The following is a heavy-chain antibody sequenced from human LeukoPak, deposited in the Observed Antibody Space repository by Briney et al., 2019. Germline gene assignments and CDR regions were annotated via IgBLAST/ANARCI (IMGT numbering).Heavy chain of an antibody. J-gene: IGHJ1*01. CDR3: ATGNYYDSRGYYTFGY. D-gene: IGHD3-22*01. CDR1: GFTFSKYW. V-gene: IGHV3-74*01. Sequence: GGSLRLSCAASGFTFSKYWMHWVRQVPGKGLVWVSLVNGDGSTTNYADFVKGRFTISRDNAKNTLSLQVNSLRAEDTAVYYCATGNYYDSRGYYTFGYWGQGTLVTVSS. CDR2: VNGDGSTT.